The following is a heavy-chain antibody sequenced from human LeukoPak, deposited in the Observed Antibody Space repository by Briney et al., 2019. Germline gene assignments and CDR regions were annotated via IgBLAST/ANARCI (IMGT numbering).Heavy chain of an antibody. J-gene: IGHJ4*02. CDR3: ATQKKYDYVWGSYRLDY. Sequence: ASVKVSCKASGYTLTELSMHWVRQAPGKGLEWMGGFDPEDGETIYAQKFQGRVTMTEDTSTDTAYMELSSLRSEDTAVYYCATQKKYDYVWGSYRLDYWGQGTLVTVSS. CDR2: FDPEDGET. CDR1: GYTLTELS. V-gene: IGHV1-24*01. D-gene: IGHD3-16*02.